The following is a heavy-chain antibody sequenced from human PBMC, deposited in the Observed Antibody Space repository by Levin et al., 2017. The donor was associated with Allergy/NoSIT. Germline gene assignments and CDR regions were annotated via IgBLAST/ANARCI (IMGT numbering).Heavy chain of an antibody. CDR3: ARGLKILTTGSLYHNAMDA. Sequence: GESLKISCAASTFLFSDYTMNWVRQAPGKGLEWVASISRRSSYIYYADSVKGRFTISRDNAKNSVSLQMNSLRDEDTAVYYCARGLKILTTGSLYHNAMDAWGQGTTVSVSS. CDR2: ISRRSSYI. J-gene: IGHJ6*02. D-gene: IGHD3-9*01. CDR1: TFLFSDYT. V-gene: IGHV3-21*06.